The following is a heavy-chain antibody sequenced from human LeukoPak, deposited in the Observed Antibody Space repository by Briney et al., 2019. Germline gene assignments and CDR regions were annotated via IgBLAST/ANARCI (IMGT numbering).Heavy chain of an antibody. CDR3: ARARDSYGYNWFDP. V-gene: IGHV3-30*04. CDR1: GFTFSSHA. CDR2: ISYDGSNK. Sequence: GRSLRLSCAASGFTFSSHAIHWVRQAPGKGLEWVAVISYDGSNKYYADSVKGRFTISRDNSKNTLYLQMNSLRAEDTAVYYCARARDSYGYNWFDPWGQGTLVTVSS. D-gene: IGHD5-18*01. J-gene: IGHJ5*02.